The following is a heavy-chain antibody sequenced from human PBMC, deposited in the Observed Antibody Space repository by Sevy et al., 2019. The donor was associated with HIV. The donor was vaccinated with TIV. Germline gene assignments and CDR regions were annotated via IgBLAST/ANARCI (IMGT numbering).Heavy chain of an antibody. CDR1: GGSFSNYY. D-gene: IGHD3-16*01. J-gene: IGHJ5*02. CDR3: ARGMQGKPPSSYVSWFDT. CDR2: VYYGGST. V-gene: IGHV4-59*01. Sequence: SETLSLTCSVSGGSFSNYYWNWIRQPPGKGLQWLGYVYYGGSTNYNPALKSRVTISADTSKNDFSLRLSSVTAADTAVYYGARGMQGKPPSSYVSWFDTWGQGTLVTVSS.